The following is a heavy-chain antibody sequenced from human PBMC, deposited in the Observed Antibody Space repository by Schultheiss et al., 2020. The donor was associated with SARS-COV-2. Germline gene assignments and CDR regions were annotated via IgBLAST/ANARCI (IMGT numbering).Heavy chain of an antibody. CDR2: ISSSSSYI. CDR3: ARDFETYYYDSSGRPGPGWFDP. J-gene: IGHJ5*02. D-gene: IGHD3-22*01. V-gene: IGHV3-21*01. Sequence: GGSLRLSCAASGFTFSSYSMNWVRQAPGKGLEWVSSISSSSSYIYYSDSVKGRFTISRDNAKNSLYLQMNSLRAEDTAVYYCARDFETYYYDSSGRPGPGWFDPWGQGTLVTVSS. CDR1: GFTFSSYS.